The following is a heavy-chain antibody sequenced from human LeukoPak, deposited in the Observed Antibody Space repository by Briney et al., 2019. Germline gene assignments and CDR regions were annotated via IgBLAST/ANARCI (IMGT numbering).Heavy chain of an antibody. D-gene: IGHD3-16*01. J-gene: IGHJ6*03. Sequence: GGSLRLSCAASGFTFDDYAMHWVRQAPGKGLEWVSLISWDGGRTYYADSAKGRFTISRDNSKNSLYLQMNSLRAEDTALYYCAKDRGRSYYYMDVWGKGTTVTVSS. V-gene: IGHV3-43D*03. CDR1: GFTFDDYA. CDR3: AKDRGRSYYYMDV. CDR2: ISWDGGRT.